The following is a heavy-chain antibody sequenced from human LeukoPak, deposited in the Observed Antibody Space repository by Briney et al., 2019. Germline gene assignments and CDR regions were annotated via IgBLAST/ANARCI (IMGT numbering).Heavy chain of an antibody. CDR2: IKQDGSEK. V-gene: IGHV3-7*03. CDR3: ANGGYSYGYEYYYYMDV. Sequence: PGGSLRLSCTASGFTFTSYYINWVRQAPGQGLEWMAKIKQDGSEKYYADSVKGRFTISRDNSKNTLYLQMNSLRAEDTAVYYCANGGYSYGYEYYYYMDVWGKGTTVTVSS. CDR1: GFTFTSYY. J-gene: IGHJ6*03. D-gene: IGHD5-18*01.